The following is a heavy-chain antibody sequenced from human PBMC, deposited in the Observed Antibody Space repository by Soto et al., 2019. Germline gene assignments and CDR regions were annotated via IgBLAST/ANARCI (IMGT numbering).Heavy chain of an antibody. D-gene: IGHD3-22*01. J-gene: IGHJ4*02. Sequence: SETLSLTCAVYGGSFSGYYWSWIREPPGKGLEWIGEINHSGSTNYNPSLKSRVTISVDTSKNQFSLKLSSVTAADTAPYYCARSLYYYDTSAHFHYWGRGTLVTVSS. V-gene: IGHV4-34*09. CDR1: GGSFSGYY. CDR3: ARSLYYYDTSAHFHY. CDR2: INHSGST.